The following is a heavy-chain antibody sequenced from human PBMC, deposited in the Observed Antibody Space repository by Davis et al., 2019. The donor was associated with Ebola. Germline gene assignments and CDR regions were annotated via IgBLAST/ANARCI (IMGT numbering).Heavy chain of an antibody. CDR1: GFNFNPYS. D-gene: IGHD1-14*01. Sequence: GESLKISCVASGFNFNPYSMNWVRQAPGKGLEWVSIIFGNGATTFYADSVRGRFTISRDNSKNTVFLQMNSLKVEDTAIYYRAKDVKPDGMSDLDYWGRGTLVTVSS. CDR3: AKDVKPDGMSDLDY. J-gene: IGHJ4*02. V-gene: IGHV3-23*01. CDR2: IFGNGATT.